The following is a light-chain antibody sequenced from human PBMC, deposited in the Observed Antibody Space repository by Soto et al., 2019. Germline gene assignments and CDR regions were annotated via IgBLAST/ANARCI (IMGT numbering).Light chain of an antibody. CDR2: YDD. J-gene: IGLJ2*01. CDR1: SSNIGNNA. V-gene: IGLV1-36*01. Sequence: QSVLTQPPSVSEAPRQRVTISCSGSSSNIGNNAVNWYQQLPGKAPKLLIYYDDLLPSGVSDRFSGSKSGTSASLAISGLQSEDEVDYYCAAWVDSLNGVVFGGGTKLTVL. CDR3: AAWVDSLNGVV.